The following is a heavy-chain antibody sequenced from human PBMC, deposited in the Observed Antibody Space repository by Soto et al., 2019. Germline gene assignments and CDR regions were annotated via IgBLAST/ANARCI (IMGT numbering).Heavy chain of an antibody. D-gene: IGHD2-15*01. CDR3: AGITWGTVVTVDYYYYGMYV. J-gene: IGHJ6*02. V-gene: IGHV1-69*01. Sequence: VTCAAQRGCLDRAAIWWAGYCLRKKHELMGGIIPIFGKANYAQKFQGRVTITADESTSTAYMELSSLRSEDTAVYYCAGITWGTVVTVDYYYYGMYVWGQGATVTISS. CDR1: RGCLDRAA. CDR2: IIPIFGKA.